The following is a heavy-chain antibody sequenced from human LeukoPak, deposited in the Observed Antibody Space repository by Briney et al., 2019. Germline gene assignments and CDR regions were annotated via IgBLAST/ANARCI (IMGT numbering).Heavy chain of an antibody. Sequence: PSETLSLTCTVSGGSISSSSYYWGWIRQPPGKVLEWIGGVFYRGNTYFNPSLKSRVTISLDTSKNRFSLSLHSLTAADTAVYYCAAGRDLPAGWIDYWGQGTLVTVSS. V-gene: IGHV4-39*07. J-gene: IGHJ4*02. CDR2: VFYRGNT. CDR3: AAGRDLPAGWIDY. D-gene: IGHD5-24*01. CDR1: GGSISSSSYY.